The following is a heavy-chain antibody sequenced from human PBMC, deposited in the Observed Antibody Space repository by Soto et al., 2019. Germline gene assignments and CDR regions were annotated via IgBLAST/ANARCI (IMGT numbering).Heavy chain of an antibody. CDR1: GFTFSRYW. V-gene: IGHV3-74*01. D-gene: IGHD5-18*01. Sequence: PGGSLRLSCAASGFTFSRYWMHWVRQAPGKGLVWVSRINPDGSSTNYADSVKGRFTISRDSAKNTLYLQVNSARVEDTAVYYCARAGADTAMEHEYWGQGTLVTVSS. CDR3: ARAGADTAMEHEY. J-gene: IGHJ4*02. CDR2: INPDGSST.